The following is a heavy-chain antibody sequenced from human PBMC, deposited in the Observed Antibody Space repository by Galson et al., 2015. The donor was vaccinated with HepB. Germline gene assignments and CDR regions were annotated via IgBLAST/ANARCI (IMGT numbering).Heavy chain of an antibody. V-gene: IGHV1-18*01. Sequence: CKASGYRFTSYGINWLRQAPGQGPEWMGWINSYNGNTKYAQKFQGRVTMTTDTSTSTVYMELRSLRSDDAAIYYCARDHTVTARDWFDPWGQGTLVTVSS. J-gene: IGHJ5*02. CDR3: ARDHTVTARDWFDP. D-gene: IGHD4-17*01. CDR1: GYRFTSYG. CDR2: INSYNGNT.